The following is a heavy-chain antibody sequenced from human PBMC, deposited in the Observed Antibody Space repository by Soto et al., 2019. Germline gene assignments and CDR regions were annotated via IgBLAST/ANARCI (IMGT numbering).Heavy chain of an antibody. D-gene: IGHD6-13*01. CDR1: GGTFSSYA. V-gene: IGHV1-69*01. J-gene: IGHJ6*02. CDR3: ARIAAESAYYYYYGMDV. CDR2: IIPIFGTA. Sequence: QVQLVQSGAEVKKPGSSVKVSCKASGGTFSSYAISWVRRAPGQGLEWMGGIIPIFGTANYAQKFQGRVTITADESTSTAYMELSSLRSEDTAVYYCARIAAESAYYYYYGMDVWGQGTTVTVSS.